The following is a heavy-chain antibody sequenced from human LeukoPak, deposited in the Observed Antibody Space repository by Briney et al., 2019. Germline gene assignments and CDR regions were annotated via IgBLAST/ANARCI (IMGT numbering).Heavy chain of an antibody. CDR3: ASWYSGSDGPVRHNDAFDI. D-gene: IGHD1-26*01. J-gene: IGHJ3*02. Sequence: GASVKVSCKASGYTFTSYYMHWVRQAPGQGLEWMGIINPSGGSTSYAQKFQGRVTMTRDTSISTAYMELSRLRSDDTAVYYCASWYSGSDGPVRHNDAFDIRGQGTMVTVSS. V-gene: IGHV1-46*01. CDR1: GYTFTSYY. CDR2: INPSGGST.